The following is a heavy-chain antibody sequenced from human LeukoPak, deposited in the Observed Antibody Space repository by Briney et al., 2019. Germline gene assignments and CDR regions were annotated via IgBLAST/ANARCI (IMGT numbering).Heavy chain of an antibody. D-gene: IGHD4-11*01. J-gene: IGHJ5*02. Sequence: SETLPLTCTVSGGSISSYYWTWIRQPPGKGLEWIGYIYYSGSTNCNPSLKSRVTISVDTSKNQVSLKLSSGTAADTAVYYCARQRTPYSSFDPWGQGTLVTVSS. V-gene: IGHV4-59*08. CDR1: GGSISSYY. CDR2: IYYSGST. CDR3: ARQRTPYSSFDP.